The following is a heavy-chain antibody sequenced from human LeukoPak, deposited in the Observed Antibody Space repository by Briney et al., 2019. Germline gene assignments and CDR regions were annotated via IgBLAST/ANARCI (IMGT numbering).Heavy chain of an antibody. J-gene: IGHJ4*02. CDR3: AKSRRQKDSGGYYSHFDY. Sequence: PGGSLRLSCAASGFTFTSYALTWVRQAPGKGLEWVSSISASGSSTYYADSVKGRFTISKDNSENTLYLQMNSLRAEDAAVYYCAKSRRQKDSGGYYSHFDYWGQGTLVTVYS. CDR2: ISASGSST. D-gene: IGHD3-22*01. V-gene: IGHV3-23*01. CDR1: GFTFTSYA.